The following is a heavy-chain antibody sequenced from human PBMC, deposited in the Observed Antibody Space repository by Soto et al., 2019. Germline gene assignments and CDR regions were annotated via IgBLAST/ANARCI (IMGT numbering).Heavy chain of an antibody. CDR3: ARGGGGFFYYGSGSYNWFDP. Sequence: TSETLSLTCAVSGGSISSGGYSWSWIRQPPGKGLEWIGYIYHSGSTYYNPSLKSRVTISVDRSKNQFSLKLSSVTAADTAVYYCARGGGGFFYYGSGSYNWFDPWGQGTLVTVSS. CDR2: IYHSGST. CDR1: GGSISSGGYS. J-gene: IGHJ5*02. D-gene: IGHD3-10*01. V-gene: IGHV4-30-2*01.